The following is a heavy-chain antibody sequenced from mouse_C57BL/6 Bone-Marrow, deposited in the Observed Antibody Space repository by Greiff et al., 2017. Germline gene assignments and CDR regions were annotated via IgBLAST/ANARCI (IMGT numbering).Heavy chain of an antibody. CDR3: AGSSGGWLLPWFAG. Sequence: VQLQQSGPELVKPGASVKISCKASGYSFTGYYMNWVKQSPGKSLEWIGEIYPSTGGTTYNQKFKAKATLTVDTSSSTAYMQIKSLTAEDSAGYYGAGSSGGWLLPWFAGWGQGTLVTVSA. D-gene: IGHD2-3*01. CDR1: GYSFTGYY. J-gene: IGHJ3*01. CDR2: IYPSTGGT. V-gene: IGHV1-42*01.